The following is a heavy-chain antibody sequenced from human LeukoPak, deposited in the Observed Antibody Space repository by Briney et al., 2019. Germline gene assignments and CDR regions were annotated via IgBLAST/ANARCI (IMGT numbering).Heavy chain of an antibody. CDR3: AREAGSGTYRGKYYYYYMDV. CDR2: IKQDGSEK. V-gene: IGHV3-7*01. D-gene: IGHD3-10*01. CDR1: GFTFSSFW. Sequence: PGGSLRLSCAASGFTFSSFWMNWVRQAPGKGLEWVANIKQDGSEKYYVDSVKGRFTISRDNAKNSLFLQMNSLRAEDTAVYYCAREAGSGTYRGKYYYYYMDVWGKGITVTVSS. J-gene: IGHJ6*03.